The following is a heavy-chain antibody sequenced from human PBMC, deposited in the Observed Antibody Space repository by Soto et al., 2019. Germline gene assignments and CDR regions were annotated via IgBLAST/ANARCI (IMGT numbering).Heavy chain of an antibody. CDR2: IIPIFGTV. CDR3: ARGARFLEWLSFDH. Sequence: QVQLEQSGAEVKTLGSSVKVSCKASGDTFNKYAISWVRQAPGQGLEWMGGIIPIFGTVNYAPQFQDRVTITADEATSTAYMELTSLKSDDTAVYFCARGARFLEWLSFDHWGQGTLVTVSS. CDR1: GDTFNKYA. D-gene: IGHD3-3*01. J-gene: IGHJ4*02. V-gene: IGHV1-69*12.